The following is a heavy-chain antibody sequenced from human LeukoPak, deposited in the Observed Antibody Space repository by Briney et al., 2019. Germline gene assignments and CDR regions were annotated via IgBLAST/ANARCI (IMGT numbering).Heavy chain of an antibody. CDR1: GFTFTKFW. Sequence: GGSLRLSCEASGFTFTKFWMSWVRQAPGKGLEWVANIKHDGSEIYYVDSVKGRFTISRDNAKNSLYLQMNSLRAEDTALYYCARDPYGDYGDCFDYWGQGTLVTVSS. CDR3: ARDPYGDYGDCFDY. J-gene: IGHJ4*02. V-gene: IGHV3-7*01. CDR2: IKHDGSEI. D-gene: IGHD4-17*01.